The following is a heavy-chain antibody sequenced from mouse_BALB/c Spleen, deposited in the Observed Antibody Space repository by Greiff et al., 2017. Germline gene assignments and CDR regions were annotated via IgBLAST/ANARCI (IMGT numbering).Heavy chain of an antibody. CDR2: INPGSGGT. J-gene: IGHJ2*01. CDR1: GYAFTNYL. D-gene: IGHD1-2*01. CDR3: ARRGPTAFDY. Sequence: QVQLQQSGAELVRPGTSVKVSCKASGYAFTNYLIEWVKQRPGQGLEWIGVINPGSGGTNYNEKFKGKATLTADKSSSTAYMQLSSLTSDDSAVYFCARRGPTAFDYWGQGTTLTVSS. V-gene: IGHV1-54*01.